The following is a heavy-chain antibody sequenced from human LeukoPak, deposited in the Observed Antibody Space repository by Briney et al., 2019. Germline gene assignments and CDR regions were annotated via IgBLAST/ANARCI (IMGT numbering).Heavy chain of an antibody. Sequence: SQTLSLTCTVSGGSISSGGYYWSWIRQPPGKGLEWIGYIYHSGSTYYNPSLKSRVTISVDRSKNQFSLKLSSVTAADTAVYYCARDVYSSSWYQYNWFDPWGQGTLVTVSS. D-gene: IGHD6-13*01. CDR1: GGSISSGGYY. J-gene: IGHJ5*02. CDR3: ARDVYSSSWYQYNWFDP. V-gene: IGHV4-30-2*01. CDR2: IYHSGST.